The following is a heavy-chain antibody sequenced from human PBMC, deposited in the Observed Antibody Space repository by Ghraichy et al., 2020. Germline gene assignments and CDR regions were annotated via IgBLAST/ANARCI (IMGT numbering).Heavy chain of an antibody. Sequence: SETLSLTCAVSGGSISSSNWWSWVRQPPGKGLEWIGEIYHSGSTNYNPSLKSRVTISVDKSKNQFSLKLSSVTAADTAVYYCACWGEYGSGSYDYYYYYGMDVWGQGTTVTVSS. CDR3: ACWGEYGSGSYDYYYYYGMDV. J-gene: IGHJ6*02. CDR1: GGSISSSNW. CDR2: IYHSGST. D-gene: IGHD3-10*01. V-gene: IGHV4-4*02.